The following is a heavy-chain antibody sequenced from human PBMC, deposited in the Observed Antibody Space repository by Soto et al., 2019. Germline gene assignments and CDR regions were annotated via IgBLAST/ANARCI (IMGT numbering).Heavy chain of an antibody. Sequence: SSETLSLTCTVSGASISNAYWSWIRQAAGKRLEWIGRIHSSGTFNYNPSLKSRVSISRDTSKNQISLKLSSVTAADTAVYYCARDNIVSKGYGMDVWGQGTTVTV. CDR1: GASISNAY. V-gene: IGHV4-4*07. J-gene: IGHJ6*02. D-gene: IGHD5-12*01. CDR2: IHSSGTF. CDR3: ARDNIVSKGYGMDV.